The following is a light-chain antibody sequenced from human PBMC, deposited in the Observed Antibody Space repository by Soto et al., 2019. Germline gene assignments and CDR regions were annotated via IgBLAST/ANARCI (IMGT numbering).Light chain of an antibody. CDR1: QSVSNNY. J-gene: IGKJ1*01. CDR3: QQYGSSGT. Sequence: EVVLTQSPGTLSLSPGERATLSCRASQSVSNNYLAWYQQKPGQAPRLLISGASTRATGIPDRFSGSGSGTDFTLTIRRLEPEDFAVYYCQQYGSSGTFGQGTKVDIK. V-gene: IGKV3-20*01. CDR2: GAS.